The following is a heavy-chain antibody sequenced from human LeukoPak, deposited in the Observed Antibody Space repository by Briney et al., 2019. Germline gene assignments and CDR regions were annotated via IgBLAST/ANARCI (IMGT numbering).Heavy chain of an antibody. CDR3: AKGSRDSSGYYPNYYYYYMDV. J-gene: IGHJ6*03. Sequence: ERSLRLSCAASGFTFGSYGMHWVRRAPGRGLEWVAVIWYDGSSKYYADSVKGRFTISRDNSKHTLYLQMNSLRAEDTAVYFCAKGSRDSSGYYPNYYYYYMDVWGKGTTVTVSS. D-gene: IGHD3-22*01. V-gene: IGHV3-33*06. CDR2: IWYDGSSK. CDR1: GFTFGSYG.